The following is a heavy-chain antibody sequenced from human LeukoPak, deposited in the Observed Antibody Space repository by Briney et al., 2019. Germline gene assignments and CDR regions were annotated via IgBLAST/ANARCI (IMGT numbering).Heavy chain of an antibody. J-gene: IGHJ6*03. Sequence: ASVKVSCKASGYTFTSYYMHWVRQAPGQGLEWMGIIDPSGGSTSYAQKFQGRVTMTRDTSTSTVYMELSSLRSEDTAVYYCARMRGYSSTYYYYMDVWGKGTTVTISS. CDR2: IDPSGGST. CDR3: ARMRGYSSTYYYYMDV. V-gene: IGHV1-46*01. CDR1: GYTFTSYY. D-gene: IGHD3-22*01.